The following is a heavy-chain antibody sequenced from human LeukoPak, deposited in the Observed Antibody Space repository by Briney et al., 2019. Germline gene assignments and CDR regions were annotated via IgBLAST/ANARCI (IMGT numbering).Heavy chain of an antibody. J-gene: IGHJ4*02. CDR2: ISSSSSTI. D-gene: IGHD3-22*01. Sequence: GGSLRLSCIASGFTLSRYIMNWGRQAPGKGREWVLHISSSSSTIYYADSVKGRFTIFRDNAKNSLYLQMNSLRDEDTAVYYCARGGWNYWGQGTLVTVSS. V-gene: IGHV3-48*02. CDR3: ARGGWNY. CDR1: GFTLSRYI.